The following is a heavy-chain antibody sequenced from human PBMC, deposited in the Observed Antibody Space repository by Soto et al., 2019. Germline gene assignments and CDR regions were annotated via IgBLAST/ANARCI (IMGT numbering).Heavy chain of an antibody. Sequence: QITLKESGPTLVKPTQTLTLTCTFSGFSLSTSGVGVGWIRQPPGKALEWLALIFWDDDKRYSPVLKSRLTITKATSKNQVVLTMTNMDPVDTATYYCARYSPSRFPSPPYSFHYWGQGTLVTVSS. CDR1: GFSLSTSGVG. J-gene: IGHJ4*02. CDR3: ARYSPSRFPSPPYSFHY. D-gene: IGHD2-21*01. CDR2: IFWDDDK. V-gene: IGHV2-5*02.